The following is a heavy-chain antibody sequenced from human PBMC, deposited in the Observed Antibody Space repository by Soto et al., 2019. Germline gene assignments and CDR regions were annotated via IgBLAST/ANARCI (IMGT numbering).Heavy chain of an antibody. Sequence: PGGSLRLSCASSGFTFSSYSMNWVRQAPGKGLEWVSNISGGGDNTHYADSVKGRFTTSRDNSKNALYLQMNSLRAEDTAVYYCAKTTHCSSTTCYGGVEYWGQGTLVTVSS. V-gene: IGHV3-23*01. D-gene: IGHD2-2*01. CDR2: ISGGGDNT. CDR1: GFTFSSYS. J-gene: IGHJ4*02. CDR3: AKTTHCSSTTCYGGVEY.